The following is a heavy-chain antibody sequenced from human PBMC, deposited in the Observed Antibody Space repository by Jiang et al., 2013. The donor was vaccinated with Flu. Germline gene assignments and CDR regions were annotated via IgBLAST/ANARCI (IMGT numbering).Heavy chain of an antibody. CDR2: TYYRSKWYN. J-gene: IGHJ5*02. D-gene: IGHD1-7*01. Sequence: QTLSLTCAISGDSVSSNSAAWNWIRQSPSRGLEWLGRTYYRSKWYNDYAVSVKSRITINPDTSKNQFSLQLNSVTPEDTAVYYCARDPHRELVGGNWFDPWAREPWSPSPQ. V-gene: IGHV6-1*01. CDR1: GDSVSSNSAA. CDR3: ARDPHRELVGGNWFDP.